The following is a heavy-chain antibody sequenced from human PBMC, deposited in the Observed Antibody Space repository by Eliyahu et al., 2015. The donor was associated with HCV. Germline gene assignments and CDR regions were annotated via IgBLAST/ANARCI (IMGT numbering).Heavy chain of an antibody. CDR2: IYYRGST. CDR3: ARHLVDTAEDYFDY. Sequence: QVQLQESGPGLVKPSETLSLTCTVSGGSISSYYWSWIRQPPGKGLEWIGDIYYRGSTNYNPPLKSRVTISVDTSKNQFSLKLSSVTAADTAVYYCARHLVDTAEDYFDYWGQGTLVTVSS. J-gene: IGHJ4*02. D-gene: IGHD5-18*01. CDR1: GGSISSYY. V-gene: IGHV4-59*08.